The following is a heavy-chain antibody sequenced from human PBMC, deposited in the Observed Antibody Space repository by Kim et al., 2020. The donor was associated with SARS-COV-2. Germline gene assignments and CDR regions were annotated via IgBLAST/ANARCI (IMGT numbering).Heavy chain of an antibody. V-gene: IGHV3-23*01. Sequence: KGRFTISRDNSKNTLDLQMNSLRAEDTAVYYCATDIVVVPAAQNDAFDIWGQGTMVTVSS. CDR3: ATDIVVVPAAQNDAFDI. J-gene: IGHJ3*02. D-gene: IGHD2-2*01.